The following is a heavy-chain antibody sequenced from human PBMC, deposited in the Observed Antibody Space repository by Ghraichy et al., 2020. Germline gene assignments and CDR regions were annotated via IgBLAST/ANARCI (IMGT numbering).Heavy chain of an antibody. J-gene: IGHJ4*02. CDR2: IYYSGST. D-gene: IGHD1-26*01. CDR3: ARHSAGVGATTYYFDY. CDR1: GGSISSSSYY. Sequence: SETLSLTCTVSGGSISSSSYYWGWIRQPPGKGLEWIGSIYYSGSTYYNPSLKSRVTISVDTSKNQFSLKLSSVTAADTAVYYCARHSAGVGATTYYFDYWGQGTLVTVSS. V-gene: IGHV4-39*01.